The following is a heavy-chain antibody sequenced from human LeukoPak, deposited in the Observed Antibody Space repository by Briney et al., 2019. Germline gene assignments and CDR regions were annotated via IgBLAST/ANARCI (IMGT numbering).Heavy chain of an antibody. Sequence: SETLSLTCTVSGGSISNYYWSWIRQPPGKGLEWIWYIYYSGSTNYNPSLKSRVTISVDTSKNQFSLKLSSVTAADTAVYYCARVPAAISYYYYAMDVWGKGTTVTVSS. D-gene: IGHD2-2*01. V-gene: IGHV4-59*01. CDR1: GGSISNYY. CDR3: ARVPAAISYYYYAMDV. J-gene: IGHJ6*04. CDR2: IYYSGST.